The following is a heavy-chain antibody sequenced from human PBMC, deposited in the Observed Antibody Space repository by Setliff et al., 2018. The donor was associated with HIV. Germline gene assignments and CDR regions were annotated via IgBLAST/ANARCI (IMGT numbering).Heavy chain of an antibody. D-gene: IGHD6-13*01. CDR1: GGSFDGYF. Sequence: SETLSLTCSVFGGSFDGYFWTWIRQSPEKGLEWIGDINHSGAINYNPSLKSRVAISIDTSKNQLYLKQASVTAADTALYFCARGRDSSTWYFSQYYQYYYMGVWGKGTTVTVSS. V-gene: IGHV4-34*01. CDR3: ARGRDSSTWYFSQYYQYYYMGV. CDR2: INHSGAI. J-gene: IGHJ6*03.